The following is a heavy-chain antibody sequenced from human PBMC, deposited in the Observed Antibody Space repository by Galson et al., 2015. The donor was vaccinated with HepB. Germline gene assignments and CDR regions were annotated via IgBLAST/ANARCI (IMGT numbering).Heavy chain of an antibody. CDR3: ASAQDSSGYYSPSYY. CDR1: GFTFSLYA. V-gene: IGHV3-30*04. D-gene: IGHD3-22*01. J-gene: IGHJ4*02. Sequence: SLRLSCAASGFTFSLYAIHWVRQAPGKGLEWLALISYDGGNKYYADSVKGRFTISRDNSKNTLYLQMNSLRAEDTAVYYCASAQDSSGYYSPSYYWSQGTLVTVSS. CDR2: ISYDGGNK.